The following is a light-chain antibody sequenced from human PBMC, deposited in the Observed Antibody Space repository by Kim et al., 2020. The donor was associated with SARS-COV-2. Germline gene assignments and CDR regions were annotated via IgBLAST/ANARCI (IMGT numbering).Light chain of an antibody. J-gene: IGKJ3*01. CDR2: AAS. CDR3: QEYGSSPLP. Sequence: PGERGTHSGRARQSVSSNYVAWYQQKPGQAPRILIYAASSRATGIPDRFSGSGSGKEFTHKISRLEPEDCAVYYCQEYGSSPLPFGPGTKVDIK. V-gene: IGKV3-20*01. CDR1: QSVSSNY.